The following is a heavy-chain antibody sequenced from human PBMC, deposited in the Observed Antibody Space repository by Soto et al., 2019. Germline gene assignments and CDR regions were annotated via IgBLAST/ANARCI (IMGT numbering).Heavy chain of an antibody. CDR3: AKRRGAGGHFDY. D-gene: IGHD2-15*01. CDR2: VSIGGST. V-gene: IGHV3-23*01. Sequence: GGSLRLSCAASGFTFSSFAMGWVRQGPGKGLEWVAVVSIGGSTHYADSVRGQFTISRDNSKNTLSLQMNSLTAEDTAVYFCAKRRGAGGHFDYWGQGALVTVSS. CDR1: GFTFSSFA. J-gene: IGHJ4*02.